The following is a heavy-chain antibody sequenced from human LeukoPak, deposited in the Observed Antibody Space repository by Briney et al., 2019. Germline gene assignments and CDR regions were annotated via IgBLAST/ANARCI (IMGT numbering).Heavy chain of an antibody. CDR2: TYYRSKWYN. CDR3: ARGHYRYNWFDP. D-gene: IGHD1-26*01. CDR1: GDSVSSNSAA. Sequence: SQTLSLTCAISGDSVSSNSAAWDWIRQSPSSGLEWLGRTYYRSKWYNDYAVSVTSRITINPDTSKNQFSLQLNSVTPEDTAVYYCARGHYRYNWFDPWGQGTLVTVSS. V-gene: IGHV6-1*01. J-gene: IGHJ5*02.